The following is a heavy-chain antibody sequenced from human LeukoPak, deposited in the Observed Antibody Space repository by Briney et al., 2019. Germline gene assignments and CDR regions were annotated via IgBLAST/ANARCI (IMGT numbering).Heavy chain of an antibody. V-gene: IGHV3-15*01. CDR3: TTEPRD. Sequence: GGSLRLSCAASGFTFSSSWMSWVRQAPGKGLEWVGRIKSKTAGETTDYAAAVTGRFTISRDDSRNTLYLQINSLKTEDTGVYYCTTEPRDWGQGTLVTVSS. CDR1: GFTFSSSW. CDR2: IKSKTAGETT. J-gene: IGHJ1*01.